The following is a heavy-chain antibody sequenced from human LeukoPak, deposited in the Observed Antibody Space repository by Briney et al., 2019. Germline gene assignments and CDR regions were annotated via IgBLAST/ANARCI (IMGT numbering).Heavy chain of an antibody. D-gene: IGHD3-22*01. CDR1: GGSISSGGYS. CDR2: IYHSGST. V-gene: IGHV4-30-2*01. CDR3: VRGDYYDSSGQKGGLDY. J-gene: IGHJ4*02. Sequence: SETLSLTCAVSGGSISSGGYSWSWIRQPPGKGLEWIGYIYHSGSTYYNPSLKSRVTISVDRSKNQFSLKLSSVTAADTAVYYCVRGDYYDSSGQKGGLDYWGQGTLVTVSS.